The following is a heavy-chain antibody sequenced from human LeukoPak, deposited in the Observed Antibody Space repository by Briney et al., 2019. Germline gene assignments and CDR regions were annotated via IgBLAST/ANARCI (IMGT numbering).Heavy chain of an antibody. CDR3: MRVDPGWNYFDL. J-gene: IGHJ4*02. CDR2: IYYTGRN. Sequence: SETLSLTRAVAAGSTNSHYGGWIRQPPGKGLEWIGDIYYTGRNNYNPSLKSRVTISLDTSKNHLSLNLTSVLAADTAIYYCMRVDPGWNYFDLWGQGILVTVSS. D-gene: IGHD3-9*01. CDR1: AGSTNSHY. V-gene: IGHV4-59*08.